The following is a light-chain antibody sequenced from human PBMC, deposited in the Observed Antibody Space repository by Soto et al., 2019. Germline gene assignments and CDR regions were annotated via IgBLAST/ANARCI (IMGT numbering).Light chain of an antibody. V-gene: IGLV2-11*01. CDR3: CSYAGSYTLV. CDR2: DVS. Sequence: QSVLTQPRSVSGSPGQSVTISCTGTSSDVGGYNYVSWYQQHAGKAPKLMIYDVSKGPSGVPDRFSGSKSGNTASLTISGLQAEDEADYYCCSYAGSYTLVFGGGTKLTVL. CDR1: SSDVGGYNY. J-gene: IGLJ2*01.